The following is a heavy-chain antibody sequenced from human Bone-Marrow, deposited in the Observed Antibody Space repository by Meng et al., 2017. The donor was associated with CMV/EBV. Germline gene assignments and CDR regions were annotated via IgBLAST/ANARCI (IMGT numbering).Heavy chain of an antibody. J-gene: IGHJ5*02. CDR3: ARVKDLVLRYFDRPHWFDP. D-gene: IGHD3-9*01. CDR2: IYYSGST. V-gene: IGHV4-30-4*08. CDR1: GVRISRGDYS. Sequence: ESGPGLVNPSQHRSPTATVLGVRISRGDYSCSWIPQPPGKGLEWIGYIYYSGSTYYNPSLKSRVTISVDTSKNQFSLKLSSVTAADTAVYYCARVKDLVLRYFDRPHWFDPWGQGTLVTVSS.